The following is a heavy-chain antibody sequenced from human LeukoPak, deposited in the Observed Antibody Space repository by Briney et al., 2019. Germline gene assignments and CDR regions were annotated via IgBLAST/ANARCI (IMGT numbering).Heavy chain of an antibody. J-gene: IGHJ4*02. D-gene: IGHD1-26*01. CDR3: ARTAVVGGIYYFDY. CDR1: GFTFSSYS. Sequence: GGSLRLSCAASGFTFSSYSMNWVRQAPGKGLEWVLSISSSSSYIYYADSVKGRFTISRDNAKNSLYLQMNSLRAEDTAVYYCARTAVVGGIYYFDYWGQGTLVTVSS. V-gene: IGHV3-21*06. CDR2: ISSSSSYI.